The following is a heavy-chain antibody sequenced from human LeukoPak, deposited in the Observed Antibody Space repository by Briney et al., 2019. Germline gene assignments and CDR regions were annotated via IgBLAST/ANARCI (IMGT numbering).Heavy chain of an antibody. CDR3: ARDWTTTAVALDY. V-gene: IGHV3-33*01. Sequence: LSGGSLRLSCAASGFTFSSYGMHWVRQAPGKGLEGVAVIWYDGSNKYYADSVKGRFTISRDNSKNTLYLQMNSLRAEDTAVYYCARDWTTTAVALDYWGQGTLVTVSS. CDR1: GFTFSSYG. J-gene: IGHJ4*02. CDR2: IWYDGSNK. D-gene: IGHD6-19*01.